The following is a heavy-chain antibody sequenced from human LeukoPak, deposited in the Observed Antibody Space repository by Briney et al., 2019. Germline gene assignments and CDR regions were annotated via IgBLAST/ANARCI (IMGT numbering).Heavy chain of an antibody. Sequence: PSETLSLTCAVYGGSFSGYYWSWIRQPPGKGLEWIGEINHSGSTNYNPSLKSRVTISVDTSKNQFSLKLSSVTAEDTAVYYCARRDSGSRGFDSWGQGTLVTVSS. J-gene: IGHJ4*02. CDR3: ARRDSGSRGFDS. D-gene: IGHD3-10*01. CDR2: INHSGST. V-gene: IGHV4-34*01. CDR1: GGSFSGYY.